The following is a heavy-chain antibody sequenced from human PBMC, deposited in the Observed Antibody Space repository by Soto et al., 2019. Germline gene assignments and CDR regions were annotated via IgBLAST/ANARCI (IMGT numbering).Heavy chain of an antibody. CDR3: ARDRRVVPAASVHRAWFDP. CDR1: GFTFSSYS. V-gene: IGHV3-21*01. D-gene: IGHD2-2*01. J-gene: IGHJ5*02. CDR2: ISSSSSYI. Sequence: GGSLSLSCAASGFTFSSYSMNWVRQAPGKGLYWVSSISSSSSYIYYADSVKGRFTISRDNAKNSLYLQMNSLRAEDTAVYYCARDRRVVPAASVHRAWFDPWGQGTLVTVSS.